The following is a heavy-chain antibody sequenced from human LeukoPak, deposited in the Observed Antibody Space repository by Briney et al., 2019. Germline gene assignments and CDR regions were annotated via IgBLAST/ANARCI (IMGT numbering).Heavy chain of an antibody. V-gene: IGHV1-69*13. CDR2: IIPIFGTA. D-gene: IGHD5-18*01. CDR3: ARDGDTAMFFDP. Sequence: GASVKVSCKASGGTFSSYAISWVRQAPGQGLEWMGGIIPIFGTANYAQKFQGRVTITADESTSTAYMELSSLRSEDTAVYYCARDGDTAMFFDPWGQGTLVTVSS. J-gene: IGHJ5*02. CDR1: GGTFSSYA.